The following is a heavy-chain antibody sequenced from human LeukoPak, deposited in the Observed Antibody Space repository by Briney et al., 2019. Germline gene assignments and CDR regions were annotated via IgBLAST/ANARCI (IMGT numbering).Heavy chain of an antibody. D-gene: IGHD1-26*01. Sequence: SETLSLTCTVSGVSISSYYWSWIRQPPGKGLEWIGYVYYSVSTNYNPSLKSRVTISVDTSKNQFSLRLSSVTAADTAAYYCARFSGSKGAFDYWGQGTLVTVSS. V-gene: IGHV4-59*01. CDR1: GVSISSYY. J-gene: IGHJ4*02. CDR3: ARFSGSKGAFDY. CDR2: VYYSVST.